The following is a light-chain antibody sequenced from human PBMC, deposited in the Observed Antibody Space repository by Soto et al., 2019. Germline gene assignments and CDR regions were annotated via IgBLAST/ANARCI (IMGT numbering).Light chain of an antibody. CDR3: QQRSYWPPIT. J-gene: IGKJ5*01. V-gene: IGKV1-5*01. Sequence: EILLTQSPGTLSASVGDRVTITCRASQSTSSWLAWYQPKPGKAPKLLIYDASSLQSGVPSRFSGSGCGTDFTLTISSLEPEDFAVYDCQQRSYWPPITFGQGTRLEIK. CDR2: DAS. CDR1: QSTSSW.